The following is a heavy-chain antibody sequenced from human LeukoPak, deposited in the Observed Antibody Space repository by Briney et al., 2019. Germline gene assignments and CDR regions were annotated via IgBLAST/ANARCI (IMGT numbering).Heavy chain of an antibody. CDR1: GFTFTRYG. V-gene: IGHV3-30*18. Sequence: QTGGSLRLSCAASGFTFTRYGMHWVRQAPGKGLEWVSVISYDGSNKYYADSVKGRFTISRDNSKNTLYLQMNSLRAEDTAVYYCAKDLLSMIVVVSALGYWGQGTLVTVSS. CDR2: ISYDGSNK. CDR3: AKDLLSMIVVVSALGY. J-gene: IGHJ4*02. D-gene: IGHD3-22*01.